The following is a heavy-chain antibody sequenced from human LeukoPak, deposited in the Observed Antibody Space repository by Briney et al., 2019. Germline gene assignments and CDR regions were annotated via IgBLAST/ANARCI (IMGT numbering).Heavy chain of an antibody. CDR2: ISSSGSTI. V-gene: IGHV3-11*01. CDR1: GFTFSDYY. CDR3: ARDRDYGGFAY. J-gene: IGHJ4*02. Sequence: GGSLRLSCAASGFTFSDYYMSWIRQAPGKGLEWISYISSSGSTIYYADSAKGRFTISRDNAKNSLFLQMNSLRAGDTAVYYCARDRDYGGFAYWGQGTLVTVSS. D-gene: IGHD4-23*01.